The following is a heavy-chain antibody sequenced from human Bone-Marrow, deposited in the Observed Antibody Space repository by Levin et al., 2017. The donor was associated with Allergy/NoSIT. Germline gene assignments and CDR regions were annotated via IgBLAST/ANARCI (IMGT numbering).Heavy chain of an antibody. D-gene: IGHD6-19*01. CDR2: IYYSGST. CDR3: ARRPRHPLLALHTSIAVAADRYWYFDL. V-gene: IGHV4-59*01. Sequence: SETLSLTCTVSGGSISSYYWSWIRQPPGKGLEWIGYIYYSGSTNYNPSLKSRVTISVDTSKNQFSLKLSSVTAADTAVYYCARRPRHPLLALHTSIAVAADRYWYFDLWGRGTLVTVSS. CDR1: GGSISSYY. J-gene: IGHJ2*01.